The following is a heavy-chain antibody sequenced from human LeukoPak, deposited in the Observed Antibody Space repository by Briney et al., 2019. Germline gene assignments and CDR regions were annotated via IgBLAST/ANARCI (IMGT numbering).Heavy chain of an antibody. CDR2: IIPIFGTA. J-gene: IGHJ4*02. CDR1: GGTFSSYA. CDR3: ASTHITGTTHMDY. Sequence: GSSVKVSCKASGGTFSSYAISWVRQAPGQGLEWMGRIIPIFGTANYAQKFQGRVTITTDESTSTAYMELSSQRSEDTAVYYCASTHITGTTHMDYWGQGTLVTVSS. D-gene: IGHD1-7*01. V-gene: IGHV1-69*05.